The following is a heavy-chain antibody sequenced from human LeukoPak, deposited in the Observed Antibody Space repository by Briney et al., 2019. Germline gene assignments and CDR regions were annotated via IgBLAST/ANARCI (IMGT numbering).Heavy chain of an antibody. J-gene: IGHJ4*02. V-gene: IGHV4-34*01. CDR2: INHSGST. CDR3: ARGRQQLVYFDY. D-gene: IGHD6-13*01. CDR1: GVSFSGYY. Sequence: SSETLSLTCAVYGVSFSGYYWSWIRQPPGKGLEWIGEINHSGSTNYNPSLKSRVTISVDTSKNQFSLKLSSVTAADTAVYYCARGRQQLVYFDYWGQGTLVTVSS.